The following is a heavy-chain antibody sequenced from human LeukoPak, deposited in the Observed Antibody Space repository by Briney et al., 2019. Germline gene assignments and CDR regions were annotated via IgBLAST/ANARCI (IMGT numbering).Heavy chain of an antibody. Sequence: PGGPLRLSCAASGFSFSTYSMNWVRQAPGKGLEWVSSISSSSAHIFYADSVKGRFSISRDNAKNSLYLQMNSLRVEDTAVYYCTSRYCTTTNCYSFDIWGQGTMVTVSS. V-gene: IGHV3-21*01. CDR3: TSRYCTTTNCYSFDI. CDR2: ISSSSAHI. D-gene: IGHD2-2*01. CDR1: GFSFSTYS. J-gene: IGHJ3*02.